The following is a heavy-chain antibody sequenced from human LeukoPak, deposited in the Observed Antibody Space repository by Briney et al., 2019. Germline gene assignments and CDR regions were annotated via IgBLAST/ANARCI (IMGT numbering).Heavy chain of an antibody. CDR3: ARERDWPIALGGVIVIPQFDY. D-gene: IGHD3-16*02. CDR2: IYIGGKT. Sequence: GGPLRLSCAASGFTVSTKYMSWVRQAPGKGLEWVSLIYIGGKTHYSDSVKGRFTVSRDDSKNTLFLQMNSLRIEDTAVYYCARERDWPIALGGVIVIPQFDYWGPGALVTVSS. CDR1: GFTVSTKY. V-gene: IGHV3-66*01. J-gene: IGHJ4*02.